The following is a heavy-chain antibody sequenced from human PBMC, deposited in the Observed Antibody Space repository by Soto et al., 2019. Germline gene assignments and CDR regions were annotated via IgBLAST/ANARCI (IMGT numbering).Heavy chain of an antibody. CDR1: GGSIRDYY. Sequence: QVQLQESGPGLVKPSETLSVTCSVSGGSIRDYYWSWILQPAGKGLEWIGRMYISGSTKYNPSLKSRVTMSADTSVNQFSLTLISVTAADTATYYCARMYNSGFYRPEGDYYFYGMDVWGQGTTVTVSS. D-gene: IGHD5-12*01. J-gene: IGHJ6*02. V-gene: IGHV4-4*07. CDR3: ARMYNSGFYRPEGDYYFYGMDV. CDR2: MYISGST.